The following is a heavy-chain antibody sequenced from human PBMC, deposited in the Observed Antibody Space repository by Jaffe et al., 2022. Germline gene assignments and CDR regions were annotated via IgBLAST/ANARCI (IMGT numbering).Heavy chain of an antibody. CDR1: GFTFSSYA. J-gene: IGHJ4*02. V-gene: IGHV3-23*01. CDR3: AKDPAGGGTGTSGSVDY. Sequence: EVQLLESGGGLVQPGGSLRLSCAASGFTFSSYAMSWVRQAPGKGLEWVSAISGSGGSTYYADSVKGRFTISRDNSKNTLYLQMNSLRAEDTAVYYCAKDPAGGGTGTSGSVDYWGQGTLVTVSS. CDR2: ISGSGGST. D-gene: IGHD1-1*01.